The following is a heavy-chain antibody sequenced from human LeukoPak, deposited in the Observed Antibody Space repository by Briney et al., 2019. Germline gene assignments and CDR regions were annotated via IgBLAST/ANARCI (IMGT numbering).Heavy chain of an antibody. D-gene: IGHD3-10*01. CDR3: ARVSSGIWWNFDY. J-gene: IGHJ4*02. CDR2: ISSSSSTI. CDR1: GFMFSSYW. V-gene: IGHV3-48*01. Sequence: GGSLRLSCAASGFMFSSYWMSWVRQAPGKGLEWVSYISSSSSTIYYADSVKGRFTISRDNAKNSLYLQMNSLRAEDTAVYYCARVSSGIWWNFDYWGQGTLVTVSS.